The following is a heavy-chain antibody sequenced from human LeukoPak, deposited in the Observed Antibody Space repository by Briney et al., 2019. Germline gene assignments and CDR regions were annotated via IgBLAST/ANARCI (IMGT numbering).Heavy chain of an antibody. CDR3: AKDGDGGSSSWYFDY. V-gene: IGHV3-9*01. D-gene: IGHD6-13*01. Sequence: PGRSLRLSCAASGFTFDDYAMHWVRQAPGKGLEWVSGISWNSGSIGYADSVKGRFTISRDNAKNSLYLQMNSLRAEDTALYYCAKDGDGGSSSWYFDYRGQGTLVTVSS. J-gene: IGHJ4*02. CDR1: GFTFDDYA. CDR2: ISWNSGSI.